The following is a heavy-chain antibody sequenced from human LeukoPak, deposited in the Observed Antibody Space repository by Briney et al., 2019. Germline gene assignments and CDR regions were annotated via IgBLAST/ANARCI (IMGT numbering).Heavy chain of an antibody. D-gene: IGHD3-10*01. CDR3: ARARDGMDV. V-gene: IGHV1-2*02. CDR2: INPNSGGT. Sequence: ASVKVSCKASGYTFTGYYMHWGRQAPGQGLEWMGWINPNSGGTNYGQKFQGRVTMTRDASISTAYMELSRLTSDDTALYYCARARDGMDVWGQGTTVTVSS. CDR1: GYTFTGYY. J-gene: IGHJ6*02.